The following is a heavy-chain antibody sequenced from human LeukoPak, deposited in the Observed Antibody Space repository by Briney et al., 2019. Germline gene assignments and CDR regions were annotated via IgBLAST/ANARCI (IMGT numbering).Heavy chain of an antibody. D-gene: IGHD2-2*01. Sequence: ASVKVSCKASGYTFTSYDINWVRQATGQGLEWMGWMNPKSGNTGYAQKFQGRVTITRNTSISTAYMELSSLRSEDTAVYYCARGLIYCSSTSCYRYWFDPWGQGTLVTVSS. V-gene: IGHV1-8*03. J-gene: IGHJ5*02. CDR1: GYTFTSYD. CDR3: ARGLIYCSSTSCYRYWFDP. CDR2: MNPKSGNT.